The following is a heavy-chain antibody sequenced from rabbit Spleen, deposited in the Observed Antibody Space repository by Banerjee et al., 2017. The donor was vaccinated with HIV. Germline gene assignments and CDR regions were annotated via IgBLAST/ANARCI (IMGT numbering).Heavy chain of an antibody. CDR2: IYTGSGTT. Sequence: QEQLVESGGGLVQPEGSLTLTCKASGFSFTSAYWICWVRQAPGKGLEWIGCIYTGSGTTYYASWAKGRFTISKSTSLNTVTLQMTSLTAADTATYFCARDSGSSFSSYGMDLWGQGTLVTVS. CDR1: GFSFTSAYW. V-gene: IGHV1S45*01. J-gene: IGHJ6*01. D-gene: IGHD8-1*01. CDR3: ARDSGSSFSSYGMDL.